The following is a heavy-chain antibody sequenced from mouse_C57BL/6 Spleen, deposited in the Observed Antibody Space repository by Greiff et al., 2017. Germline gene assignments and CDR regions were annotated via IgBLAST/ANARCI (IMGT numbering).Heavy chain of an antibody. CDR2: IYPGDGDT. CDR1: GYAFSSSW. D-gene: IGHD2-2*01. J-gene: IGHJ4*01. CDR3: ATTRWLRREGYYAMDY. V-gene: IGHV1-82*01. Sequence: VQLQESGPELVKPGASVKISCKASGYAFSSSWMNWVKQRPGKGLEWIGRIYPGDGDTNYNGKFKGKATLTADKSSSTAYMQLSSLTSEDSAVYFCATTRWLRREGYYAMDYWGQGTSVTVSS.